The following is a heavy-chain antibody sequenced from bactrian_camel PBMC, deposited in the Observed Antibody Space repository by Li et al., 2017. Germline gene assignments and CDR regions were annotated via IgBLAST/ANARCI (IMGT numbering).Heavy chain of an antibody. CDR3: AATEDYGLGTIMFSY. CDR1: GFTFDDYA. CDR2: IYSGGGVTT. Sequence: VQLVESGGGLVQPGGSLRLSCAASGFTFDDYAMAWVRQAPGKGLEWVSSIYSGGGVTTYYSDSAKGRFTISKDNAKNTLHLEMNSLKPEDTAVYYCAATEDYGLGTIMFSYWGQGTQVTVS. V-gene: IGHV3-1*01. D-gene: IGHD5*01. J-gene: IGHJ6*01.